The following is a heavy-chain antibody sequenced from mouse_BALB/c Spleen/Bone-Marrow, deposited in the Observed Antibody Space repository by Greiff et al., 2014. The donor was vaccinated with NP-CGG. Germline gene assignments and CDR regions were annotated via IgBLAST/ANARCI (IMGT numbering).Heavy chain of an antibody. D-gene: IGHD2-2*01. Sequence: VQLQQSGTVLARPGASVKMSCKASGYTFTSYWMHWVKQRPGQGLEWIGAIYPGNSDTSYNQKFKGKAKLTAVTSTSTAYMELSGLTNEDSAVYYCTHGYDYYAMDYWGQGTSVTVSS. V-gene: IGHV1-5*01. CDR2: IYPGNSDT. J-gene: IGHJ4*01. CDR3: THGYDYYAMDY. CDR1: GYTFTSYW.